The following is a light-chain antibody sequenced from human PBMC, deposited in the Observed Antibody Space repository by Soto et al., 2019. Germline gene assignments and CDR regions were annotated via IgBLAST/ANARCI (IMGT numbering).Light chain of an antibody. J-gene: IGKJ4*01. CDR1: RRFSSGY. Sequence: EIVLTQSPGTLSLSPGERATLSCRAVRRFSSGYLACYQQKPGQAPRLLIYGASSRATGIPDRFSGSGSGTDFTLTISRLEPEDFAVYYCQQYCSSRGLLTFGGGTKVEIK. V-gene: IGKV3-20*01. CDR3: QQYCSSRGLLT. CDR2: GAS.